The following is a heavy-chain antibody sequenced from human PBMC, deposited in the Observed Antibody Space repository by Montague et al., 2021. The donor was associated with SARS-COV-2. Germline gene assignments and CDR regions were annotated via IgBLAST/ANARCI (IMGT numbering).Heavy chain of an antibody. D-gene: IGHD1-26*01. CDR3: AKDVGLRNCFDY. CDR2: ISYDGSNK. CDR1: GFTFSSYD. Sequence: SLRLSCAASGFTFSSYDMHWVRQAPGKGLEWVAVISYDGSNKYYADSGKGRFTISRDNSKNTLYLQMNSLRAEDTAVYYCAKDVGLRNCFDYWGQGTLVTVSS. J-gene: IGHJ4*02. V-gene: IGHV3-30*18.